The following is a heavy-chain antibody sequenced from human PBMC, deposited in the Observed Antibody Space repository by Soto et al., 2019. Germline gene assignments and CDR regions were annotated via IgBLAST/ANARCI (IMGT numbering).Heavy chain of an antibody. D-gene: IGHD3-3*01. CDR1: GGSITTSDYS. J-gene: IGHJ6*02. V-gene: IGHV4-30-2*01. Sequence: SETLSLTCAVSGGSITTSDYSWSWIRQPPGRGLEWIGSIYHTGATHYIPSLKSRLTMSLDKSKNHFSLGLSSVTAADTALYYCVRERTIFGVAPGGGVDVWGQGTTVTVSS. CDR3: VRERTIFGVAPGGGVDV. CDR2: IYHTGAT.